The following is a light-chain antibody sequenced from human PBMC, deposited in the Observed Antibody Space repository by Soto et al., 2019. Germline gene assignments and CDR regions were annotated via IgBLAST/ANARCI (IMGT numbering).Light chain of an antibody. CDR2: GAS. CDR3: QQYNNWPLSLT. V-gene: IGKV3-15*01. Sequence: EIVMTQSPATLSVSPGERATLSCRASQSVSSNLAWYQQKPGQAPRLLIYGASTRANGIPARFSGSGSGTEFTLTISSLQSEAFAVSYCQQYNNWPLSLTFGGGTKVESK. J-gene: IGKJ4*01. CDR1: QSVSSN.